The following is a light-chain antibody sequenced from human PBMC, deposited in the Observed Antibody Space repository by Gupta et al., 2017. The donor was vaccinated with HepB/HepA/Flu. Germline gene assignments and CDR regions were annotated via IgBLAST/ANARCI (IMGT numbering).Light chain of an antibody. J-gene: IGKJ2*01. CDR1: QSVSSSY. CDR2: GAS. Sequence: EIVLTPSPGTLSLSPGERATLSCRASQSVSSSYLAWYQQKPGQAPRLLIYGASSRATGIPDRFSGSGSGTDFTLTISRLEPEDFAVYYCQQYGSPHAYTFGQGTNLKIK. V-gene: IGKV3-20*01. CDR3: QQYGSPHAYT.